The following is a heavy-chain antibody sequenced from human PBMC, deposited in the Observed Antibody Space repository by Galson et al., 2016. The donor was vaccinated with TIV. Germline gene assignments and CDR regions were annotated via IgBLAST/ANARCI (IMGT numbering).Heavy chain of an antibody. CDR2: INPLGGST. V-gene: IGHV1-46*01. D-gene: IGHD2-21*02. CDR1: GYTFTTNE. Sequence: SVKVSCKASGYTFTTNEIHWVRQAPGQGLVWMALINPLGGSTNYAQKFQGRVTMTRDTSTTTVYMELNSLGFEATAVYYCARGGSYGGDSYYFDFWGQGTLVTVAS. J-gene: IGHJ4*02. CDR3: ARGGSYGGDSYYFDF.